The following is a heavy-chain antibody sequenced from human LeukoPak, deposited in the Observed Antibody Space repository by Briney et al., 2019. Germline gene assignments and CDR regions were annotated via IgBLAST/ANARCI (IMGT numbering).Heavy chain of an antibody. V-gene: IGHV3-23*01. Sequence: GGSLRLSCAASGFPFSNNAMSWVRQPPGKGLEWVAAISNGNTYYADSVRGRFAISRDDSKNMVYLQMNSLRDEDTALYYCVREAGYCASVCLKSNWFDPWGQGTLVTVSS. CDR3: VREAGYCASVCLKSNWFDP. D-gene: IGHD2-15*01. CDR2: ISNGNT. CDR1: GFPFSNNA. J-gene: IGHJ5*02.